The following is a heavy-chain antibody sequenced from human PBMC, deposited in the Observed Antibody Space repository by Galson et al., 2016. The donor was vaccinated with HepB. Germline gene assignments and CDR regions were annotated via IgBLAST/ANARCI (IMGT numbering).Heavy chain of an antibody. CDR2: ISWNSGSV. V-gene: IGHV3-9*01. CDR1: GFTFDDYA. CDR3: TCGRSPGAY. D-gene: IGHD3-16*02. Sequence: SLRLSCAASGFTFDDYAMHWVRQAPGKGLEWVLGISWNSGSVVYADSVKGRFTISRDHFKNTLYLQMNSLRAEDTAVYFCTCGRSPGAYWGQGTLVTVSS. J-gene: IGHJ4*02.